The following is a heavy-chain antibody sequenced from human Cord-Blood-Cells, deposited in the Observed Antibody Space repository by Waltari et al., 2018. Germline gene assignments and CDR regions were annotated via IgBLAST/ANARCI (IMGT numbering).Heavy chain of an antibody. CDR2: IYYSGST. CDR1: GGSISSSSYY. CDR3: ARGGYSGPGDAVDI. Sequence: QLQLQESGPGLVKPSETLSLTCTVSGGSISSSSYYWGWIRQPPGKGLEWIGSIYYSGSTYTNPALKSRVTISVDTSKNQFSLKLSSVAAADTAVYYCARGGYSGPGDAVDIWGQGTMVTVSS. D-gene: IGHD5-12*01. J-gene: IGHJ3*02. V-gene: IGHV4-39*01.